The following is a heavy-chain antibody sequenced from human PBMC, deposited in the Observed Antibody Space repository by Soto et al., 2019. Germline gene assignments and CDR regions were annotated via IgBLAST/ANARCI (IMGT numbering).Heavy chain of an antibody. CDR3: ARAGRDYYPYGMDV. CDR2: IIPIFGTA. V-gene: IGHV1-69*12. J-gene: IGHJ6*02. CDR1: GGTFSSYS. Sequence: QVQLVQSGAEVKKPGSSVKVYCKASGGTFSSYSISWERQAPGQGRKWMRGIIPIFGTANYAQKFQGRVTITADESTSTAYMELSSLRSEDTALYDGARAGRDYYPYGMDVWGQGTTVTVSS.